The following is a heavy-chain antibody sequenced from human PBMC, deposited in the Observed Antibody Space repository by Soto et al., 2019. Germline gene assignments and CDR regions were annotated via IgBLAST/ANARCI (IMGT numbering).Heavy chain of an antibody. CDR2: IYYSGST. Sequence: QVQLQESGPGLVKPSETLSLTCTVSGGSVSSGSYYWSWIRQPPGKGLEWIGYIYYSGSTNYNPSLQSRVTISVDPSKNQFSLKLSSVTAADTAVYYCARQYCSGGSCYYRYYYYGMDVWGQGTTVTVSS. V-gene: IGHV4-61*01. J-gene: IGHJ6*02. D-gene: IGHD2-15*01. CDR3: ARQYCSGGSCYYRYYYYGMDV. CDR1: GGSVSSGSYY.